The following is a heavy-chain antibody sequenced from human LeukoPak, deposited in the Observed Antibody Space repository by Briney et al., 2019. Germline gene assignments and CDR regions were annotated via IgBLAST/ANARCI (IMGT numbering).Heavy chain of an antibody. CDR1: GASIRSGDYY. CDR3: ARDCSGGSCYGAFDI. D-gene: IGHD2-15*01. V-gene: IGHV4-30-4*01. CDR2: IYDSGST. J-gene: IGHJ3*02. Sequence: SETLSLTCTVSGASIRSGDYYWSWIRQPPGKGLEWIGYIYDSGSTYYNPSLKSRVTISVDTSENRFSLKLSSVTATDTAVYYCARDCSGGSCYGAFDIWGQGTMVTVSS.